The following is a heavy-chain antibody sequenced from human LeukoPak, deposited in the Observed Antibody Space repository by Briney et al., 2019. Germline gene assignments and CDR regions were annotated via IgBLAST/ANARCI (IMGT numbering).Heavy chain of an antibody. CDR1: GASIRSGDYY. CDR3: ARDCSGGSCYGAFDI. D-gene: IGHD2-15*01. V-gene: IGHV4-30-4*01. CDR2: IYDSGST. J-gene: IGHJ3*02. Sequence: SETLSLTCTVSGASIRSGDYYWSWIRQPPGKGLEWIGYIYDSGSTYYNPSLKSRVTISVDTSENRFSLKLSSVTATDTAVYYCARDCSGGSCYGAFDIWGQGTMVTVSS.